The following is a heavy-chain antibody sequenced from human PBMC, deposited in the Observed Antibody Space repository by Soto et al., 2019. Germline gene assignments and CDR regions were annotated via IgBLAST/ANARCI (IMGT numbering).Heavy chain of an antibody. J-gene: IGHJ3*02. D-gene: IGHD6-13*01. V-gene: IGHV3-23*01. CDR2: ISGSGGST. CDR3: AKDGYSSSWYDLWAFDI. CDR1: GFTFSSYA. Sequence: GGSLRLSCAASGFTFSSYAMSWVRQAPGKGLEWVSAISGSGGSTYYADSVKGRFTISRDNSKNTLYLQMHSLRAEDTAVYYCAKDGYSSSWYDLWAFDIWGQGTMVTVSS.